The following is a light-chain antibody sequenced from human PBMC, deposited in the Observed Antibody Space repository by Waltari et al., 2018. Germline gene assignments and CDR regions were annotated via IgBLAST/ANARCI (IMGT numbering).Light chain of an antibody. CDR1: QSVSSSY. CDR2: SAS. CDR3: QQYVTSPWT. Sequence: EIVLTQSPGILSLSPGERATLSCRASQSVSSSYLAWYQQKPGQAPRLLIYSASNRATGIPDRFSGSGSGTDFTLTISRLEPEDFAVYYCQQYVTSPWTFGQGTKVETK. V-gene: IGKV3-20*01. J-gene: IGKJ1*01.